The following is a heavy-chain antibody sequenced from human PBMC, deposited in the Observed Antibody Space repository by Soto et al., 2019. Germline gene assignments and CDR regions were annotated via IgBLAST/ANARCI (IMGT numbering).Heavy chain of an antibody. J-gene: IGHJ4*02. CDR2: IYWDDDK. V-gene: IGHV2-5*02. Sequence: QITLKESGPTLVKPTQTLTLTCTFSGFSLSSTRVAVGWIRQPPGKALEWLALIYWDDDKRYSSFLKSRLTITKDTSKNQVVLTMSKMDPVDTARYYCAHIVVAGLGYDFDYWGQGTLVTVSS. D-gene: IGHD6-19*01. CDR1: GFSLSSTRVA. CDR3: AHIVVAGLGYDFDY.